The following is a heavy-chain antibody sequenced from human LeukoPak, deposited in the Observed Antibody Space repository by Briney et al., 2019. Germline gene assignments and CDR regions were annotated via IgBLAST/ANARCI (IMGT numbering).Heavy chain of an antibody. J-gene: IGHJ4*02. D-gene: IGHD3-10*01. CDR2: ISGSGGST. Sequence: GGSLRLSCAASGFTFSNFAMTRVRQAPGKGLEWVSGISGSGGSTFYADSVKGRFTISRDNSKNTLYLQMNSLRAEDTAVYYCIRWIDNYGSGSYPSLDYWGQGTLVIVS. V-gene: IGHV3-23*01. CDR3: IRWIDNYGSGSYPSLDY. CDR1: GFTFSNFA.